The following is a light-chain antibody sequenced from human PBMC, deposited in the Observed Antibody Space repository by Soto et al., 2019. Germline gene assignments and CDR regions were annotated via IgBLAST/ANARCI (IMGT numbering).Light chain of an antibody. CDR1: QGIRND. CDR3: LQHYNYPWT. J-gene: IGKJ1*01. Sequence: AIQMTQSPSSLSASVGDRVTITCRASQGIRNDLGWYQQKPGKAPKLLIYAASTLQSGVSSRFSGSGSGTDFTLTLSSLQAEDFASYYCLQHYNYPWTFGQGTKVEIK. CDR2: AAS. V-gene: IGKV1-6*01.